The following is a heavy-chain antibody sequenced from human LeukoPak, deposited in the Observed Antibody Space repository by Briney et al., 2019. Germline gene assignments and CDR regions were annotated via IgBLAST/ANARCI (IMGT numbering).Heavy chain of an antibody. D-gene: IGHD2-2*01. V-gene: IGHV3-11*01. CDR1: GFTFSDYY. CDR2: ISSSGSTI. Sequence: GGSLRLSCAASGFTFSDYYMSWIRQAPGKGLEWVSYISSSGSTIYYADSVKGRFTISRDNAKNPLYLQMNSLRAEDTAVYYCARDVGSTSYPYYYYGMDVWGQGTTVTVSS. J-gene: IGHJ6*02. CDR3: ARDVGSTSYPYYYYGMDV.